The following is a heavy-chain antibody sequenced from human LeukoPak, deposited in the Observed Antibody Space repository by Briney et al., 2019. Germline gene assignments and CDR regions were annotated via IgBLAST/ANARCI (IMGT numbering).Heavy chain of an antibody. J-gene: IGHJ4*02. Sequence: GGSLRLSCAASGFTFSSYSMNWVRQAPGKGLEWVSSISSSSSYIYYADPVKGRFTISRDNAKNSLYLQMNSLGAEDTAVYYCARVSSSTSCYDYWGQGTLVTVSS. D-gene: IGHD2-2*01. CDR2: ISSSSSYI. CDR3: ARVSSSTSCYDY. V-gene: IGHV3-21*01. CDR1: GFTFSSYS.